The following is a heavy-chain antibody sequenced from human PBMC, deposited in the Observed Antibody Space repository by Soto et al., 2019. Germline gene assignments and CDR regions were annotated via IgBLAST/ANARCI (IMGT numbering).Heavy chain of an antibody. Sequence: GASVKVSCKSSGGTFSSYTISCVRQAPGQGLEWMGRIIPILGIANYAQKFQGRVTITADKSTSTAYMELSRLRSDDTAVYYCARERSTAMYYYYGMDVWGQGTTVTVSS. D-gene: IGHD2-2*01. CDR1: GGTFSSYT. J-gene: IGHJ6*02. CDR3: ARERSTAMYYYYGMDV. V-gene: IGHV1-69*04. CDR2: IIPILGIA.